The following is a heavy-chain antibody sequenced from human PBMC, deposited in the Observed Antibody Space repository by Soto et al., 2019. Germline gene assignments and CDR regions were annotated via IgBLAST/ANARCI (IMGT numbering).Heavy chain of an antibody. CDR2: ISWNSGSI. V-gene: IGHV3-9*01. CDR3: AKSLEVGATESGMDV. CDR1: GFTFDDYA. J-gene: IGHJ6*02. D-gene: IGHD1-26*01. Sequence: EVQLVESGGGLVQPGRSLRLSCAASGFTFDDYAMHWVRQAPGKGLEWVSGISWNSGSIGYADSVKGRFTISRDNAKNSLYLQMNILRAEDTALYYCAKSLEVGATESGMDVLGQGTTVTVSS.